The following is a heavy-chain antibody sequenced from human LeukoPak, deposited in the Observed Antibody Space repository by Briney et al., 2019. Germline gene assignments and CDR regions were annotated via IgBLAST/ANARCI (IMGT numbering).Heavy chain of an antibody. Sequence: ASVKVSCKASGGTFSSYAISWVRQAPGQGLEWMGGIIPIFGTANYAQKFQGRVTITADKSTSTAYMELSSLRSEDTAVYYCAREPYCSGGSCYSGSFDYWGQGTLVTVSS. CDR2: IIPIFGTA. V-gene: IGHV1-69*06. D-gene: IGHD2-15*01. CDR3: AREPYCSGGSCYSGSFDY. J-gene: IGHJ4*02. CDR1: GGTFSSYA.